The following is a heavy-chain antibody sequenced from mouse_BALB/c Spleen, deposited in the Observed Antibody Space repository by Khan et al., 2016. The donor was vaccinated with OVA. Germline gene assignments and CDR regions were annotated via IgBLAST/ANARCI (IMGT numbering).Heavy chain of an antibody. V-gene: IGHV3-2*02. CDR3: ARTARIKY. Sequence: EVQLQESGPGLVKPSQSLSLTCTVTGYSITSGYGWNWIRQFPGNKLEWMGYISYSGSTNYYPSLKSRISITRDTSKNQFFLQFTSVTTECTATYYCARTARIKYWGQGTTLTVSS. D-gene: IGHD1-2*01. J-gene: IGHJ2*01. CDR2: ISYSGST. CDR1: GYSITSGYG.